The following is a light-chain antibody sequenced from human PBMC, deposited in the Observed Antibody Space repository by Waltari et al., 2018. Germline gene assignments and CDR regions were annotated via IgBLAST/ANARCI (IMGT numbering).Light chain of an antibody. Sequence: EIVLTQSPATLSLSPGEGATLSCRASQSVTRNLAWYQQKPGQAPRLLIYDTSNRATGIPARFSGSGSGTDFTLTISSLEPEDFAVYYCQQRVNWPQLTVGGGTKVEIK. J-gene: IGKJ4*01. CDR1: QSVTRN. V-gene: IGKV3-11*01. CDR3: QQRVNWPQLT. CDR2: DTS.